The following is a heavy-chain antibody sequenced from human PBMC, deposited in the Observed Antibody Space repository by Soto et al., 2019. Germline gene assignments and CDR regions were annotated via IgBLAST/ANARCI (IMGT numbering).Heavy chain of an antibody. D-gene: IGHD2-15*01. CDR1: GYTFTSYG. J-gene: IGHJ6*02. CDR3: ARRGDIVALMGLYYYGMDV. Sequence: QVQLVQFGAEVKKPGASVKVSCKASGYTFTSYGISWVRQAPGQGLEWMGWISAYNGNTNYAQKLQGRVTMTTDTSTSTAYMELRSLRSDDTAVYYCARRGDIVALMGLYYYGMDVWGQGTTVTVSS. CDR2: ISAYNGNT. V-gene: IGHV1-18*01.